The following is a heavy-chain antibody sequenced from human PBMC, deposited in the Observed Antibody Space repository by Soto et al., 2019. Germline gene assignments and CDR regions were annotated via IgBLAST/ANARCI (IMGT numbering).Heavy chain of an antibody. CDR3: ARDLSVAGPAY. V-gene: IGHV3-30*03. CDR1: GFTFRIYA. Sequence: GGSLRLSCAASGFTFRIYAMHWVRQAPGKGLEWVAVISYDESDKYYADSLKGRFTISRDNSKNTLYLQMNSLRGEDTAVYYCARDLSVAGPAYWGQGTLVTVSS. D-gene: IGHD6-19*01. CDR2: ISYDESDK. J-gene: IGHJ4*02.